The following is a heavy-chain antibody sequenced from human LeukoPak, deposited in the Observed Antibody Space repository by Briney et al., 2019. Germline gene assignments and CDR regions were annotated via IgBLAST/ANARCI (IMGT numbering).Heavy chain of an antibody. CDR1: GFTFDDYG. CDR2: ISWNGVSI. Sequence: GGSLRLSCAASGFTFDDYGVTWVRQAPGKGLEGVSGISWNGVSIGYGDSVKGRFTISRDNAKNSLYLQMNSLRTEDTALYYCARVAGGYSYGNTFDYWGQGTLVTVSS. CDR3: ARVAGGYSYGNTFDY. V-gene: IGHV3-20*04. J-gene: IGHJ4*02. D-gene: IGHD5-12*01.